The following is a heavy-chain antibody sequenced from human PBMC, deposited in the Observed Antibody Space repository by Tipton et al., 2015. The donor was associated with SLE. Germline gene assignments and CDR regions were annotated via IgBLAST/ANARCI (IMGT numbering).Heavy chain of an antibody. Sequence: TLSLTCTVSTGSISSSPYYWGWIRQSPGKGLEWVGSIYYSGSTYYNPSLKSRVTISVDTSRNQCSLNLTSVTAADTAVYYCARGPYCYMDVWGEGPSVTVSS. CDR3: ARGPYCYMDV. CDR1: TGSISSSPYY. CDR2: IYYSGST. V-gene: IGHV4-39*07. J-gene: IGHJ6*03.